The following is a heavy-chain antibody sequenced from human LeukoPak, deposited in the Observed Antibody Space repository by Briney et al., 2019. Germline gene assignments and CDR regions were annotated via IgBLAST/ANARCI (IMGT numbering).Heavy chain of an antibody. Sequence: PGGALRLSCAASGFNFSSYGMDWVRQAPGQGLEWVAVIWYDGSNKYYADSVKGRFTISRDNSKNMLYLQINSLRADDTAVYYCARDGYGMDVWGLGTTVTVSS. J-gene: IGHJ6*02. V-gene: IGHV3-33*01. CDR1: GFNFSSYG. CDR3: ARDGYGMDV. CDR2: IWYDGSNK.